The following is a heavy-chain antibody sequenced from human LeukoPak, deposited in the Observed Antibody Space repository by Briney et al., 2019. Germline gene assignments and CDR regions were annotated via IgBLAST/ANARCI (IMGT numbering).Heavy chain of an antibody. V-gene: IGHV3-30*18. J-gene: IGHJ4*02. Sequence: GRSLRLSCAASGFTLSNYGMHWVRQAPGKGLEWVAVISYDGSSEYYADSVKGRFTISRDNSQNTLFLQINSLSAADTAMYYCAKIQRYRYDTAWDRIDSWGQGTLVTVFS. CDR2: ISYDGSSE. D-gene: IGHD3-16*02. CDR1: GFTLSNYG. CDR3: AKIQRYRYDTAWDRIDS.